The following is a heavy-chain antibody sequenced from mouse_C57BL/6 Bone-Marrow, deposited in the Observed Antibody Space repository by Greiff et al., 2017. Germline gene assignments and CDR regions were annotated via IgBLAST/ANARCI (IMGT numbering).Heavy chain of an antibody. Sequence: EVMLVESGGDLVKPGGSLKLSCAASGFTFSSYGMSWVRQTPDKRLEWVATISSGGSYTYYPDSVKGRFTISRDNAKNTLYLQMSSLKSEDTAVYYCARRGYDGLDYWGQGTTLTVSS. CDR3: ARRGYDGLDY. D-gene: IGHD2-2*01. CDR2: ISSGGSYT. J-gene: IGHJ2*01. CDR1: GFTFSSYG. V-gene: IGHV5-6*02.